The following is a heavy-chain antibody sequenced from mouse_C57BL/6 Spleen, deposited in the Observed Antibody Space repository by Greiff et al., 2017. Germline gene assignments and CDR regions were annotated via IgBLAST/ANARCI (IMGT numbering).Heavy chain of an antibody. D-gene: IGHD2-1*01. Sequence: QVQLQQSDAELVKPGASVKISCKVSGYTFTDHTIHWMKQRPEQGLEWIGYIYPRDGSTKYNEKFKGKATLTADKSSSTAYMQLKSLTSEDSAVYFCARRRDGKGNYYAMDYWGQGTSGTVSS. J-gene: IGHJ4*01. CDR1: GYTFTDHT. V-gene: IGHV1-78*01. CDR3: ARRRDGKGNYYAMDY. CDR2: IYPRDGST.